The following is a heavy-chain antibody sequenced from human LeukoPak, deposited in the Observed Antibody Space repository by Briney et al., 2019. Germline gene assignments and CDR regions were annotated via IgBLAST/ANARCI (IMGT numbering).Heavy chain of an antibody. CDR1: GFTFSSYA. CDR3: AKRGVTPRRDFDY. Sequence: PGGSLRLSCAASGFTFSSYAMSWVRQAPGKGLEWVSGISGSGDSTYYADSVKGRFTISRDNSKNTLNLQMNSLRAEDTALYYCAKRGVTPRRDFDYWGQGTLVTVSS. D-gene: IGHD2-8*02. CDR2: ISGSGDST. J-gene: IGHJ4*02. V-gene: IGHV3-23*01.